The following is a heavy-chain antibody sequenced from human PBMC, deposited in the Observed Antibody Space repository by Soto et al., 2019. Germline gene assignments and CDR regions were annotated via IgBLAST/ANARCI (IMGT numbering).Heavy chain of an antibody. CDR1: RCSIRSTGPY. V-gene: IGHV4-39*01. CDR2: IYYSGST. Sequence: PSETLSLTCTFTRCSIRSTGPYWGWIRKPPGKGLEWIGTIYYSGSTYYNPSLKSRVTISVDTSKNQFSLKLSSVTAADTAVYYCATSNWFDPWGQGTLVTVS. J-gene: IGHJ5*02. CDR3: ATSNWFDP.